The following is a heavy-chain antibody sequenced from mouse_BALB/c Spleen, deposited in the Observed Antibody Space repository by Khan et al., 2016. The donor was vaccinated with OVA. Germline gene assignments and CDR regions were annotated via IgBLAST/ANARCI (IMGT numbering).Heavy chain of an antibody. CDR2: ITSGGSYT. D-gene: IGHD1-1*01. J-gene: IGHJ2*01. Sequence: EVELVESGGGLVKPGGSLRLSCAASGFTFSSYSMSWVRQTPEKRLEWVATITSGGSYTYYPDSVQGRFTISRDNAKNTLYLQMSSLKSEDTAIYYCTRERNYYGSSFYFDYWGQGTTLTVSS. CDR3: TRERNYYGSSFYFDY. V-gene: IGHV5-6-4*01. CDR1: GFTFSSYS.